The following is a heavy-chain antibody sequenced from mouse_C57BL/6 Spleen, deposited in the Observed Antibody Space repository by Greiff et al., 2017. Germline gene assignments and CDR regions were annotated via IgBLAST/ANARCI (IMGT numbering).Heavy chain of an antibody. Sequence: VQLQQPGAELVRPGTSVKLSCKASGYTFTSYWMHWVKQRPGQGLEWIGVIDPSDSYTNYNQKFKGKATLTVDTSSSTAYMQLSSLTSEDSAVYYCARTGYYGRDYAMDYGGQGTSVTVSS. CDR1: GYTFTSYW. J-gene: IGHJ4*01. V-gene: IGHV1-59*01. D-gene: IGHD1-1*01. CDR2: IDPSDSYT. CDR3: ARTGYYGRDYAMDY.